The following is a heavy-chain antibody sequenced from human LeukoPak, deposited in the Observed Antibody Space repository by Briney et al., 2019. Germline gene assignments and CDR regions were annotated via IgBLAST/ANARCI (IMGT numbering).Heavy chain of an antibody. CDR1: GFTFSSYA. J-gene: IGHJ4*02. CDR2: ISGSGGST. D-gene: IGHD1-26*01. CDR3: AKDRRKGELLYDFDY. Sequence: GGSLRLSCAASGFTFSSYAMHWVRQAPGKGLEWVSAISGSGGSTNYADSVQGRVTITRDNSKNTADLEVNRLRAGDTAVYYCAKDRRKGELLYDFDYWGQGTLVTVSS. V-gene: IGHV3-23*01.